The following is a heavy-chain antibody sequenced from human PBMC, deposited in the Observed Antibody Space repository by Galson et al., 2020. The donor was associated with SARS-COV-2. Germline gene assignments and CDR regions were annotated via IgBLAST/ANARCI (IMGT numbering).Heavy chain of an antibody. CDR1: GGSISSGGYY. D-gene: IGHD2-8*02. J-gene: IGHJ4*02. CDR2: IFYTGTT. CDR3: ARDECTGGGCYCIDY. Sequence: SETLSLTCTVSGGSISSGGYYWSWIRQHPGKGLAWIGSIFYTGTTYYNPSLKSRVTISVDTSKNQFSLKLSSVTAADTAVYYCARDECTGGGCYCIDYWGQGTRVTVSS. V-gene: IGHV4-31*03.